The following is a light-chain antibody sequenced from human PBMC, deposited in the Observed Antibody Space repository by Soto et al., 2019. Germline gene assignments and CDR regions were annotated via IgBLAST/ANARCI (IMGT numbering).Light chain of an antibody. Sequence: DIQMTQSPSSLSASVGDRVTITCRASQTISSYLNWYQQKPGKAPNLLIYAASSLQSGVPSRFSGSGSGTDFTLTISSLQPEDFATYYCQQSYSTPTFGGGTKVDIK. CDR2: AAS. J-gene: IGKJ4*01. V-gene: IGKV1-39*01. CDR1: QTISSY. CDR3: QQSYSTPT.